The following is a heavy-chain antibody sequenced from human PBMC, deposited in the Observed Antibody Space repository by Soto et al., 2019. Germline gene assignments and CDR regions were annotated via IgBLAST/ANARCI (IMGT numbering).Heavy chain of an antibody. V-gene: IGHV1-69*01. J-gene: IGHJ5*02. D-gene: IGHD3-10*01. CDR2: IMPIFAKA. CDR1: GDNFNAYT. Sequence: QVLLVQSGAEVRKPGSSLKVSCQTSGDNFNAYTIHWVRQAPGQGLEWMGGIMPIFAKANYAQKFQGRVTITADESTSTAYIEIFDLTFEDTAVYYCARERASGNHDHWGQGTLVTVSS. CDR3: ARERASGNHDH.